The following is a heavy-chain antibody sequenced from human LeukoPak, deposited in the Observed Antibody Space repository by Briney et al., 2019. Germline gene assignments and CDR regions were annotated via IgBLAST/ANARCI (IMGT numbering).Heavy chain of an antibody. D-gene: IGHD3-16*01. Sequence: ASVKVSCKASGYTFTGYYIHWVRQAPGQGLEWMGWINPNTGGTNYAQKFQGCVTMTRDTSINTAYTELSRLRSDDTAVYYCARVQQDCQTSLGVLRCAFDIWGQGTMVTVSS. CDR1: GYTFTGYY. CDR2: INPNTGGT. V-gene: IGHV1-2*04. CDR3: ARVQQDCQTSLGVLRCAFDI. J-gene: IGHJ3*02.